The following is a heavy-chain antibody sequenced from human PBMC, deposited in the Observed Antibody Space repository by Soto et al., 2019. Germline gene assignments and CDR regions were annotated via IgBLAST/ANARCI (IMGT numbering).Heavy chain of an antibody. CDR1: GFTFSSYA. V-gene: IGHV3-23*01. CDR2: ISGSGGST. D-gene: IGHD1-26*01. J-gene: IGHJ4*02. CDR3: ARRGSGSYYDY. Sequence: EVQLLESGGGLVQPGGSLRLSCAASGFTFSSYAMRWVRQAPVKGLGWVSAISGSGGSTYYADSVKGRFTISRDNSKNTLYLQMTSLRAEDTAVYYCARRGSGSYYDYWGQGTLVTVSS.